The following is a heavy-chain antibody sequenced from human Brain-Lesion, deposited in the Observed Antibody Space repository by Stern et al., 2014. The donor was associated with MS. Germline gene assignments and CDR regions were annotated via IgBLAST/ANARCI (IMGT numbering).Heavy chain of an antibody. CDR1: GYRFTSNW. J-gene: IGHJ4*02. CDR2: IWPGASNT. V-gene: IGHV5-51*01. D-gene: IGHD6-6*01. Sequence: EVQLVQSGAEVKKPGESLKISCKGSGYRFTSNWIGWVRQMPGEGLEWMGIIWPGASNTRYSPSFQGQVTISADKSISTASLQWSSLQASDTAMYYCARRGDSSSSGFDYWGQGTLVIVSS. CDR3: ARRGDSSSSGFDY.